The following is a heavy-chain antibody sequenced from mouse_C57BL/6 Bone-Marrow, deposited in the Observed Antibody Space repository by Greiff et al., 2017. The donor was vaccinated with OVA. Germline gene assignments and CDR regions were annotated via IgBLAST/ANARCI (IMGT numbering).Heavy chain of an antibody. D-gene: IGHD4-1*01. Sequence: EVQVVESGGGLVKPGGSLKLSCAASGFTFSSYTMSWVRQTPEKRLEWVATISGGGGNTYYPDSVKGRFTISRDNAKNTLYLQMSSLRSEDTALYYCARTDGLGLWYFDVWGTGTTVTVSS. V-gene: IGHV5-9*01. CDR2: ISGGGGNT. CDR3: ARTDGLGLWYFDV. CDR1: GFTFSSYT. J-gene: IGHJ1*03.